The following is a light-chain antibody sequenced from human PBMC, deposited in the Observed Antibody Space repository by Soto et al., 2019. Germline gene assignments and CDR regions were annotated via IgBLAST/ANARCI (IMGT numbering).Light chain of an antibody. CDR2: DVS. Sequence: QSALTQPASVSGSPGQSITISCTGTSSDVGGYNYVSWYQQHPGKAPKLIIYDVSNRPSGVSNRFSGSKSGNTAFLTISGLQAEDEADYYCSSYTSSSTLVVFGGGTQLTVL. CDR1: SSDVGGYNY. J-gene: IGLJ2*01. CDR3: SSYTSSSTLVV. V-gene: IGLV2-14*01.